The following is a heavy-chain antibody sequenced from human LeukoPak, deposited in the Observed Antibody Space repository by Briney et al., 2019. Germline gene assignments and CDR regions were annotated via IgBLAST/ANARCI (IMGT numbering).Heavy chain of an antibody. CDR1: GFTFGDYW. Sequence: GGSLRLSCAASGFTFGDYWMSWVRQTPGKGLEWLANIKQDGSQKYYVDSVKGRFTISRDNAKNSLFLQMNSLRAEDTAVYYCASAGSASTDYWGQGTPVTVSS. CDR3: ASAGSASTDY. CDR2: IKQDGSQK. D-gene: IGHD3-10*01. J-gene: IGHJ4*02. V-gene: IGHV3-7*01.